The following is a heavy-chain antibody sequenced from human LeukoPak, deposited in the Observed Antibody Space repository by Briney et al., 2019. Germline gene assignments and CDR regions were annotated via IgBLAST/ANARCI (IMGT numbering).Heavy chain of an antibody. D-gene: IGHD3-3*01. V-gene: IGHV4-39*01. CDR1: GGSISSSSYY. CDR2: IYYSGST. J-gene: IGHJ6*03. CDR3: ARRVQSGYWPDYYYYMDV. Sequence: SETLSLTCTVSGGSISSSSYYWGWIRQPPGKGLEWIGSIYYSGSTYYNPSLKSRVTISVDTSKNQFSLKLSSVTAADTAVYYCARRVQSGYWPDYYYYMDVWGKGTTVTVSS.